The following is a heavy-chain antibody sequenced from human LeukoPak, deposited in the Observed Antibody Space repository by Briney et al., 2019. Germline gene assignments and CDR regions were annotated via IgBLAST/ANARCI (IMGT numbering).Heavy chain of an antibody. V-gene: IGHV3-7*04. D-gene: IGHD6-13*01. J-gene: IGHJ4*02. Sequence: GASLRLSCAATQFTFSRYWMSSVRPPPGKGLEYMPNKKEDGSEKCYVDSGKGRFTVARDNAKNSLFLRRKSLRVEDTAVYYCARDTSAERGQQLANWGQGTLVTVSS. CDR1: QFTFSRYW. CDR2: KKEDGSEK. CDR3: ARDTSAERGQQLAN.